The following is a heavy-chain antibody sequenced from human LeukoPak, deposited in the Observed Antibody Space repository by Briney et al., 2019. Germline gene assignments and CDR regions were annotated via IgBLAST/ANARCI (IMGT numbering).Heavy chain of an antibody. Sequence: SVKVSCKASGGTFSSYAISWVRQAPGQGLEWMGGIIPIFGTANYAQEFQGRVTITADESTSTAYMELSSLRSEDTAVYYCASQYYDILTGYYGYWGQGTLVTVSS. CDR1: GGTFSSYA. J-gene: IGHJ4*02. D-gene: IGHD3-9*01. V-gene: IGHV1-69*13. CDR3: ASQYYDILTGYYGY. CDR2: IIPIFGTA.